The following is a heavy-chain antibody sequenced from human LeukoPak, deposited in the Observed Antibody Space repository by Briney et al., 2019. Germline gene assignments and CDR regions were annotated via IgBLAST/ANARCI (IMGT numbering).Heavy chain of an antibody. CDR2: INWNGGST. CDR3: ARDLYYYDSSGTLDY. V-gene: IGHV3-20*04. Sequence: GGSLRLSCAASGFTFDDYGMSWVRQAPGKGLEWVSGINWNGGSTGYADSVKGRFTISRDNAKNSLYLQMNSLRAEDTALYYCARDLYYYDSSGTLDYRGQGTLVTVSS. CDR1: GFTFDDYG. J-gene: IGHJ4*02. D-gene: IGHD3-22*01.